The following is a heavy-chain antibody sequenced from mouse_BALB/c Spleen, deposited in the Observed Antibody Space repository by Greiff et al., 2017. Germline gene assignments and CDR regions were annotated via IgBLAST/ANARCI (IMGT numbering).Heavy chain of an antibody. V-gene: IGHV1-7*01. CDR3: ARRGQAY. J-gene: IGHJ3*01. D-gene: IGHD3-3*01. Sequence: VQLVESGAELAKPGASVKMSCKASGYTFTSYWMHWVKQRPGQGLEWIGYINPSTGYTEYNQKFKDKATLTADKSSSTAYMQLSSLTSEDSAVYYCARRGQAYWGQGTLVTVSA. CDR1: GYTFTSYW. CDR2: INPSTGYT.